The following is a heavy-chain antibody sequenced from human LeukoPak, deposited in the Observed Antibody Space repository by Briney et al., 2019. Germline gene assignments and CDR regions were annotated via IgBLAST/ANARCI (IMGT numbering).Heavy chain of an antibody. Sequence: SETLSLTCTVSGGSISSGPYYWGWIRQPPGKGLEWIGNIYYGENTYYNPSLKSRVTISIDTSKNQFYLKLSSVTAADTAVYYCARAILSGNYAVLRFDYWGQGTLVTVSS. D-gene: IGHD1-26*01. CDR2: IYYGENT. CDR3: ARAILSGNYAVLRFDY. CDR1: GGSISSGPYY. V-gene: IGHV4-39*01. J-gene: IGHJ4*02.